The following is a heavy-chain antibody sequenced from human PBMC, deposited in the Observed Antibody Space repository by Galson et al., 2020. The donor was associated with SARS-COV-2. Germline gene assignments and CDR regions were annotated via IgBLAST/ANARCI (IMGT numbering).Heavy chain of an antibody. J-gene: IGHJ6*03. CDR1: GYTFISNA. V-gene: IGHV1-18*04. CDR2: ISTYNDNT. CDR3: AREGRTLYYMDV. Sequence: ASVKVSCEASGYTFISNAITWVRQAPGQGLEWMGWISTYNDNTIYAQKFQGRVTLTTDASTSTAYMELRSLTSDDTAVYYCAREGRTLYYMDVWGKGTTVTVSS. D-gene: IGHD3-10*01.